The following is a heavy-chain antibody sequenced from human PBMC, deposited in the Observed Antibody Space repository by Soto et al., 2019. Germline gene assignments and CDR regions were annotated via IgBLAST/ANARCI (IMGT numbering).Heavy chain of an antibody. CDR2: IRSKANSYAT. Sequence: GGSLRLSCAASGFTFSGSAMHWVRQASGKGLEWVGRIRSKANSYATAYAASVKGRFTISRDDSKNTAYLQMNSLKTEDTAVYYCTRHEDEAVVADYWGQGTLVTVSA. V-gene: IGHV3-73*01. CDR3: TRHEDEAVVADY. J-gene: IGHJ4*02. CDR1: GFTFSGSA. D-gene: IGHD2-15*01.